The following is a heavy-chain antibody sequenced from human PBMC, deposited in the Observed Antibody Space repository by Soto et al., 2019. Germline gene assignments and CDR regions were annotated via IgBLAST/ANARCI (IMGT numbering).Heavy chain of an antibody. CDR2: INAGNGNT. J-gene: IGHJ5*02. Sequence: ASVKVSCKASGYTFTSYAMHWVRQAPGQRLEWMGWINAGNGNTKYSQKFQGRVTITRDTSASTAYMELSSLRSEDTAVYYWARAHYCSSTSCPHNWFDPWGQGTLVTVSS. CDR1: GYTFTSYA. D-gene: IGHD2-2*01. CDR3: ARAHYCSSTSCPHNWFDP. V-gene: IGHV1-3*01.